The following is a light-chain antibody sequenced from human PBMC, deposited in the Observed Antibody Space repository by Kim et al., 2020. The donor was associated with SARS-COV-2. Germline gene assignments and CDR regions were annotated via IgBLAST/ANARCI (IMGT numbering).Light chain of an antibody. CDR2: GAS. V-gene: IGKV3-15*01. CDR3: QQYNDGATWT. J-gene: IGKJ1*01. CDR1: QSVSSN. Sequence: EVVMTQSPATLSVSPGERATLSCRASQSVSSNLAWYQQKPGQSPRLLIYGASTRATGIPARFSGSGSGTEFTLTISSLQSEDCAVYYCQQYNDGATWTFGQGTKVDIK.